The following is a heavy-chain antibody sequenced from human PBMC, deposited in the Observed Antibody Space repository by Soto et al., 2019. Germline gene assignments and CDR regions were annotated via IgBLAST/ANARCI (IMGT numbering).Heavy chain of an antibody. CDR3: ARSNSPLFDWLSVYFDY. Sequence: PGGSLRLSCAASGFTFSDYYMSWIRQAPGKGLEWVSYISSSGSTIYYADSVKGRFTISRDNAKNSLYLQMNSLRAEDTAVYYCARSNSPLFDWLSVYFDYWGQGTLVTVSS. CDR1: GFTFSDYY. J-gene: IGHJ4*02. V-gene: IGHV3-11*01. D-gene: IGHD3-9*01. CDR2: ISSSGSTI.